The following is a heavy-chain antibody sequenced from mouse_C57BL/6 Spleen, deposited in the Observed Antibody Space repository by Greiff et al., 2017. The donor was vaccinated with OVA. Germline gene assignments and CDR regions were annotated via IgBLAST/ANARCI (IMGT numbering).Heavy chain of an antibody. V-gene: IGHV1-50*01. CDR1: GYTFTSYW. J-gene: IGHJ2*01. D-gene: IGHD1-1*01. CDR3: AKGNYYGSRYYFDY. Sequence: VQLQQPGAELVKPGASVKLSCKASGYTFTSYWMQWVKQRPGQGLEWIGEIDPSDSSTTYNQKFKGKATLTVDTSSSTAYMQLSSLTSEDSAVYYCAKGNYYGSRYYFDYWGQGTTLTVSS. CDR2: IDPSDSST.